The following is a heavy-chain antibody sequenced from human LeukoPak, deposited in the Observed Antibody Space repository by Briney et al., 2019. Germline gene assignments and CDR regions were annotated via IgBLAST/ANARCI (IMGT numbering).Heavy chain of an antibody. CDR1: GYTFINNW. J-gene: IGHJ5*02. CDR2: INPTGTGT. CDR3: ARDNSVGDIAWWFDL. Sequence: ASVKVSCKASGYTFINNWMHWVRQAPGQGLEWRGVINPTGTGTLYAQKFQGRGTMTRDMSTSTDYMELSSLRSEDTAVYYCARDNSVGDIAWWFDLWGQGTLVTVSS. D-gene: IGHD3-10*01. V-gene: IGHV1-46*01.